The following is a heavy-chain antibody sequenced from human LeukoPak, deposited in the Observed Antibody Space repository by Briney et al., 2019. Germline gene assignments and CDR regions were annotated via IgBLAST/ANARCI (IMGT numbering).Heavy chain of an antibody. CDR1: GFTFSSYE. CDR3: AELAITMIGGV. Sequence: EGSLRLSCAASGFTFSSYEMNWVRQAPGKGLEWVSYISSSGSTIYYADSVKGRFTISRDNAKNSLYLQMNSLRAEDTAVYYCAELAITMIGGVWGKGTTVTISS. D-gene: IGHD3-10*02. V-gene: IGHV3-48*03. CDR2: ISSSGSTI. J-gene: IGHJ6*04.